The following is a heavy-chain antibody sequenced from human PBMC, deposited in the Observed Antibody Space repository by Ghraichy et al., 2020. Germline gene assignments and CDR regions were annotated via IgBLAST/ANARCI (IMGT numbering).Heavy chain of an antibody. CDR1: GFTVSTNF. CDR3: ARGAAGTWDYHFDY. CDR2: IYSGGST. D-gene: IGHD6-13*01. V-gene: IGHV3-66*02. J-gene: IGHJ4*02. Sequence: GGSLRLSCAASGFTVSTNFMTWVRQAPGKGLEWVSVIYSGGSTYYTDSVKGRFTISRDNSKNTVYLQMNSLRAEDTAVYYCARGAAGTWDYHFDYWCQGSLVTVSS.